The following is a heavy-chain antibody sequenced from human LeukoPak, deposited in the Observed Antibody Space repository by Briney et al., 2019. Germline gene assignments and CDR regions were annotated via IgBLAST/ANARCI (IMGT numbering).Heavy chain of an antibody. D-gene: IGHD2-21*02. CDR1: GFTFSSYA. CDR3: AKHRETIVVVTADFDY. J-gene: IGHJ4*02. V-gene: IGHV3-23*01. CDR2: ISGSGGST. Sequence: PGGSLRLSCAASGFTFSSYAMSWVRQAPGKGLEWVSAISGSGGSTYYADSVKGRFTISRDNSKNTLYLQMNSLRAEDTAVYYCAKHRETIVVVTADFDYWGQGTLVTVSS.